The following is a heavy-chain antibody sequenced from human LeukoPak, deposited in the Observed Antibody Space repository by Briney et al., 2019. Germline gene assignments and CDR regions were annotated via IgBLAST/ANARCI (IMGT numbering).Heavy chain of an antibody. CDR3: ARDLLSFEYSSSYFDY. V-gene: IGHV1-46*01. CDR2: IYPSGGST. CDR1: GYTFFSYY. D-gene: IGHD6-6*01. Sequence: ASVNVSCKASGYTFFSYYMHWVRQAPGQGLEWMGIIYPSGGSTSYAQKFQGRVTMTRDMSTSTVYMELSSLRSEDTAVYYCARDLLSFEYSSSYFDYWGQGTLVTVSS. J-gene: IGHJ4*02.